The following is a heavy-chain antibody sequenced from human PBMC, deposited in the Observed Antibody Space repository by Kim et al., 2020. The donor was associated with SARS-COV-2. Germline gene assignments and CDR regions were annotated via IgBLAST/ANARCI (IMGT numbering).Heavy chain of an antibody. J-gene: IGHJ4*02. D-gene: IGHD6-13*01. V-gene: IGHV6-1*01. Sequence: SQTLSLTCAISGDSVSSNSATWNWIRQSPSRGLEWLGSTYYRSKWYNDYPVSVKTRITINPDTSKNQFSLQLNSVTPDDTAVYYCARGSSSWFDYWGQGTLVTVSS. CDR3: ARGSSSWFDY. CDR2: TYYRSKWYN. CDR1: GDSVSSNSAT.